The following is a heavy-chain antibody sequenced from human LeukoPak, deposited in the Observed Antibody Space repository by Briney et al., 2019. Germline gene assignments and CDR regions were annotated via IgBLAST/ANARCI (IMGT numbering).Heavy chain of an antibody. J-gene: IGHJ4*02. Sequence: ASVKVSCKVSGYTLTELSMPWVRQAPGKGLEWMGGFDPDDGETIYAQKFQGRVTMTEDTSTDTAYMELRSLRSEDTAVYYCATGNWNDDYWGQGTLVTVSS. V-gene: IGHV1-24*01. CDR1: GYTLTELS. CDR3: ATGNWNDDY. D-gene: IGHD1-1*01. CDR2: FDPDDGET.